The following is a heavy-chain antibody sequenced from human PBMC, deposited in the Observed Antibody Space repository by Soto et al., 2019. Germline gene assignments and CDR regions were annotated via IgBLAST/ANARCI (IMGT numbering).Heavy chain of an antibody. Sequence: QVQLQESGPGLVRPSQTLSLTCTVSGGSISRGNYYWSWIRQPPGKGLEWIGYIYYSGSTYYNPSLKARLTMSVDTSKNQFSLQLSSVTAADTAVYYCPRGNRDSSIWLDYWGQGTLVTVSS. J-gene: IGHJ4*02. D-gene: IGHD3-3*01. CDR3: PRGNRDSSIWLDY. V-gene: IGHV4-30-4*01. CDR2: IYYSGST. CDR1: GGSISRGNYY.